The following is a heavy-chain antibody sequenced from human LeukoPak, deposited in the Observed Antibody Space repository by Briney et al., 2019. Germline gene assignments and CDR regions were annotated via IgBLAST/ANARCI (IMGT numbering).Heavy chain of an antibody. V-gene: IGHV3-66*02. CDR2: IYSGGST. CDR3: ARDRLTGYYPSWYMDV. J-gene: IGHJ6*03. CDR1: GFTVSSNY. Sequence: GGSLRLSCAASGFTVSSNYMSWVRQAPGRGLEWVSVIYSGGSTYYADSVKGRFTISRDNSKNTLYLQMNSLRAEDTAVYYCARDRLTGYYPSWYMDVWGKGTTVTVSS. D-gene: IGHD3-9*01.